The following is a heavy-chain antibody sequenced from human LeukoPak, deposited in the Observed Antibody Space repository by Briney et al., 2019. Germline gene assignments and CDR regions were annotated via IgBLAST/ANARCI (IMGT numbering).Heavy chain of an antibody. Sequence: SETLSLTCTVSGASISSIDYYWSWIRQPPGKGLEWIGYIYYSGSTSYNPSLKSRVTISVDKSKIQFSLKLSSVTAADSAVYYCVTMVRGGVFDYWGPGALVTVSS. CDR3: VTMVRGGVFDY. D-gene: IGHD3-10*01. CDR1: GASISSIDYY. CDR2: IYYSGST. V-gene: IGHV4-30-4*01. J-gene: IGHJ4*02.